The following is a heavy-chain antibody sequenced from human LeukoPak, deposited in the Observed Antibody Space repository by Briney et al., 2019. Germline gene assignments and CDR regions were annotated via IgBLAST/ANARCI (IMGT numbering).Heavy chain of an antibody. V-gene: IGHV1-18*01. Sequence: ASVKVSCKASGYTFTSYGISWVRQAPGQGLEWMGWISAYNGNTNYAQKLQGRVTMTRDTSTSTVYMELSSLRSEDTAVYYCASSRDDFDYWGQGTLVTVSS. CDR1: GYTFTSYG. J-gene: IGHJ4*02. CDR3: ASSRDDFDY. CDR2: ISAYNGNT. D-gene: IGHD2/OR15-2a*01.